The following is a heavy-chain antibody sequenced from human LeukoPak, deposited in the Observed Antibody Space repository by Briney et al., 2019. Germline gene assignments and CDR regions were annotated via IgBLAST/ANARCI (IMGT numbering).Heavy chain of an antibody. CDR2: IIPIFGTA. V-gene: IGHV1-69*06. CDR1: GGTFNSYA. J-gene: IGHJ4*02. Sequence: SVKVSCKASGGTFNSYAISWVRQAPGQGLEWMGGIIPIFGTANYAQKLQGRVTITADTSTDTAYMELSSLRSEDTAVYYCATALYSNYPKDLPIDYWGQGTLVTVPS. CDR3: ATALYSNYPKDLPIDY. D-gene: IGHD4-11*01.